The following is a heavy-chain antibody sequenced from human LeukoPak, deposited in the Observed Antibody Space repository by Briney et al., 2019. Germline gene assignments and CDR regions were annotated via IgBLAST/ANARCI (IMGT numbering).Heavy chain of an antibody. CDR2: IYYSETT. D-gene: IGHD1-14*01. CDR1: GGSISSGGYY. CDR3: ARLVADNRTYVDY. V-gene: IGHV4-31*03. Sequence: SETLSLTCTVSGGSISSGGYYWGWLRQHPGRGWEWFGYIYYSETTYYNPSLKSRVTISVDRAQNQLSLKLSAVTAAATAVFCCARLVADNRTYVDYWGEGTLVTVSS. J-gene: IGHJ4*02.